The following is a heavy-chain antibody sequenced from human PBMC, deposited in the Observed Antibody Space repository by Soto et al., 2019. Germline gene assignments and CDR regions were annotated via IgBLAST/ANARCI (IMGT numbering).Heavy chain of an antibody. Sequence: EVQLVESGGGLVQPGRSLRLSCAASGFTFDDYAMHWVRQAPGKGLEWVSGISWNSGSIGYADSVKGRFTISRDNAKNSLYLQMNSLRAEDTALYYCAKDISAYYDSSGYYYGTFYYGMDVW. CDR1: GFTFDDYA. D-gene: IGHD3-22*01. CDR3: AKDISAYYDSSGYYYGTFYYGMDV. J-gene: IGHJ6*01. V-gene: IGHV3-9*01. CDR2: ISWNSGSI.